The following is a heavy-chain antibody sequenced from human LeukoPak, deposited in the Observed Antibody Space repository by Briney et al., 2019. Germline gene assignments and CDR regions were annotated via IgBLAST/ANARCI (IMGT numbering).Heavy chain of an antibody. CDR1: GGTFSSYA. CDR3: ARDSDGRYCSGGSCADAFDI. D-gene: IGHD2-15*01. V-gene: IGHV1-69*05. J-gene: IGHJ3*02. Sequence: SVKVSCKASGGTFSSYAISWVRQAPGQGLEWMGRIIPIFGTANYAQKFQGRVTITTDESTSTAYMELSSLRSEDTAVYYCARDSDGRYCSGGSCADAFDIWGQGTMVTVSS. CDR2: IIPIFGTA.